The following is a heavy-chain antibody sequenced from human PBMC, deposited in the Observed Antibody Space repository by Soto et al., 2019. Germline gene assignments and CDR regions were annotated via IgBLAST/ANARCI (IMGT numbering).Heavy chain of an antibody. J-gene: IGHJ4*02. CDR2: IYYSGST. D-gene: IGHD2-15*01. V-gene: IGHV4-59*01. CDR1: GGSISSYY. CDR3: AGNPVVVAATSIDY. Sequence: TSETLSLTCTVSGGSISSYYWSWIRQPPGKGLEWIGYIYYSGSTNYNPSLKSRVTISVDTSKNQFSLKLSSVTAADTAVYYCAGNPVVVAATSIDYWGQGTLVTVS.